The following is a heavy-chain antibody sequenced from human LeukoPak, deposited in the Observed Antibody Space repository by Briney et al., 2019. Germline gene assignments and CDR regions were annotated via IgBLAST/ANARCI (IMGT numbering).Heavy chain of an antibody. CDR2: IFYSGST. V-gene: IGHV4-59*01. CDR3: ARASQGQQPYLVDY. D-gene: IGHD6-13*01. Sequence: PSETLSLTCTVSGGSITGYYWIWVRQPPGKGLEWIGYIFYSGSTNYNPSLKSRVTISVDTSKNQFSLKLGSVTAADTAVYYCARASQGQQPYLVDYWGQGTLVTVSS. J-gene: IGHJ4*02. CDR1: GGSITGYY.